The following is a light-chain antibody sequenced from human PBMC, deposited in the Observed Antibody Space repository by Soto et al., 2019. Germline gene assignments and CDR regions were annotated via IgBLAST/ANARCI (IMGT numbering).Light chain of an antibody. Sequence: EIVLTQSPATLSVSAGDRATITCRASQSVSNNLAWYQQKPGKAPRLLIYGASTRHTGVPARFSGSGSGTEFTLTISSLQSEDFAVYYCQQDNNWPRTFGQGTKVEIK. CDR3: QQDNNWPRT. J-gene: IGKJ1*01. CDR1: QSVSNN. CDR2: GAS. V-gene: IGKV3-15*01.